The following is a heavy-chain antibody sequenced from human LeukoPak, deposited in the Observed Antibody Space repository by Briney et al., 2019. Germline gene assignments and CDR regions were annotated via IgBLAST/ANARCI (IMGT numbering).Heavy chain of an antibody. CDR2: MNPSGGST. CDR1: GYTFTSYY. D-gene: IGHD3-22*01. J-gene: IGHJ3*02. Sequence: ASVKVSCKASGYTFTSYYMHWVRQAPGQGLEWMGIMNPSGGSTSYAQKFQGRVTMTRDTSTSTVYMELRSLRSDDTAVYYCARDVLFYYDSGGYYHDAFDIWGQGTMVTVSS. V-gene: IGHV1-46*01. CDR3: ARDVLFYYDSGGYYHDAFDI.